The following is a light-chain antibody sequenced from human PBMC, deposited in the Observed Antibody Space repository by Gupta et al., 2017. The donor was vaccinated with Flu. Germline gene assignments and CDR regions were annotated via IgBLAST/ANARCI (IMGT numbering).Light chain of an antibody. CDR3: QVWHIGSEHLRV. V-gene: IGLV3-21*02. Sequence: SYVLTQPPSVSVAPGQTARITCGGDNIGTKSVHWYQQRPGRAPVLVVYADSDRPSGIPERFAGSNSGDTATLTITKVEAGDEADYYCQVWHIGSEHLRVFGGGTKLTVL. J-gene: IGLJ3*02. CDR2: ADS. CDR1: NIGTKS.